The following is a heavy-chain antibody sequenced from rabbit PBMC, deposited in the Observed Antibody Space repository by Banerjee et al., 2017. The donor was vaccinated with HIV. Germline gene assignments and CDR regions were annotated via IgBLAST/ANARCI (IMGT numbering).Heavy chain of an antibody. CDR3: ARDLAGVIGWNFDL. CDR2: IYAGSSGST. V-gene: IGHV1S45*01. D-gene: IGHD4-1*01. Sequence: QEQLVESGGGLVQPEGSLTLTCTASGFSFSSSYWICWVRQAPGKGLEWIACIYAGSSGSTYYASWAKGRFTISKTSSTTVTLQMTSLTAADTATYFCARDLAGVIGWNFDLWGQGTLVTVS. J-gene: IGHJ4*01. CDR1: GFSFSSSYW.